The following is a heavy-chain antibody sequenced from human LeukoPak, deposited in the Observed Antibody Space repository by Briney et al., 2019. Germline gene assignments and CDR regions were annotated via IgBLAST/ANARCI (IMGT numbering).Heavy chain of an antibody. Sequence: PGGSLRLSCAASGFTFSSYAMSWVRQAPGKGLEWVSAISGSGGSTYYADSVKGRFTISRDNAKNSLYLQMNSLRADDTAIYYCATGHPTGYSSGYFWGQGTLVTVSS. CDR3: ATGHPTGYSSGYF. V-gene: IGHV3-23*01. CDR2: ISGSGGST. J-gene: IGHJ4*02. CDR1: GFTFSSYA. D-gene: IGHD5-12*01.